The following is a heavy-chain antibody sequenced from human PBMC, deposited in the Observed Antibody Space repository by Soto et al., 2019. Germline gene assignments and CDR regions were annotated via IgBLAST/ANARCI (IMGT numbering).Heavy chain of an antibody. CDR2: INPSGGST. Sequence: ASVKVSCKASGYTFTSYYMHWVRQAPGQGLEWMGIINPSGGSTSYAQKFQGRVTMTRDTSTSTVYMELSSLRSEDTAVSYCARDRRSDYSNYFYYYGMDVWGQGTTGTVSS. CDR1: GYTFTSYY. J-gene: IGHJ6*01. D-gene: IGHD4-4*01. CDR3: ARDRRSDYSNYFYYYGMDV. V-gene: IGHV1-46*01.